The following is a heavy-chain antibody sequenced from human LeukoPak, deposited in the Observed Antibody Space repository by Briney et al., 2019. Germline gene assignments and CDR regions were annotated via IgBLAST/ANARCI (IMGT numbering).Heavy chain of an antibody. CDR3: ARVSSSWYGGDY. CDR1: GGTFSSYA. CDR2: IIPIFGTA. V-gene: IGHV1-69*13. J-gene: IGHJ4*02. Sequence: ASVKVSCKASGGTFSSYAISWVRQAPGQGLEWMGGIIPIFGTANYAQKFQGRVTITADESTSTAYMELSSLRSEDTAVYYCARVSSSWYGGDYWGQGTLVTVSS. D-gene: IGHD6-13*01.